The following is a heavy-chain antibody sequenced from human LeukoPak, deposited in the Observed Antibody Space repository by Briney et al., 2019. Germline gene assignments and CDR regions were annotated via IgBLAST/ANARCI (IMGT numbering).Heavy chain of an antibody. Sequence: GGSLRLSCAASGFTFSSYGMHWVRQAPGKGLEWVAVIPYDGSNKYYADSVKGRFTISRDNSKNTLYLQMNSLRAEDTAVYYCAKVGLRFLEWFGFDPWGQGTLVTVSS. V-gene: IGHV3-30*18. CDR3: AKVGLRFLEWFGFDP. J-gene: IGHJ5*02. CDR2: IPYDGSNK. CDR1: GFTFSSYG. D-gene: IGHD3-3*01.